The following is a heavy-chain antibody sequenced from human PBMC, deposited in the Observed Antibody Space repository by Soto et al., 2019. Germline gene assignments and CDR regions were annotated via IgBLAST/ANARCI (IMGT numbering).Heavy chain of an antibody. V-gene: IGHV4-4*02. D-gene: IGHD3-22*01. CDR1: GGSISSSNW. CDR2: IYHSGST. CDR3: ARGSYYYVGDFDY. J-gene: IGHJ4*02. Sequence: ETLSLTCAVSGGSISSSNWWSWVRQPPGKGLEWIGEIYHSGSTNYNPSLKSRVTISVDKSKNQFSLKLSSVTAADTAVYYCARGSYYYVGDFDYWGQGTLVTVSS.